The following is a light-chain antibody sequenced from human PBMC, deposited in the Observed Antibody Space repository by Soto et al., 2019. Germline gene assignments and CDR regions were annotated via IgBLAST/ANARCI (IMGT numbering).Light chain of an antibody. Sequence: QSVLTQPPSVSGAPGQRVTISCTGNNSNLGAGYDVHWYQQLPGAAPKLVIFGNRNRPSGVPERCSGSKSGTSASLAITGLQAEDEADYYCQAYDYSLTAFVVGGGTKVTVL. CDR2: GNR. CDR3: QAYDYSLTAFV. J-gene: IGLJ3*02. CDR1: NSNLGAGYD. V-gene: IGLV1-40*01.